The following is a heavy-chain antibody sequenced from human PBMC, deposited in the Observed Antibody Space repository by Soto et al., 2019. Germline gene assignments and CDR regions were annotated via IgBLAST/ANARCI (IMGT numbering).Heavy chain of an antibody. CDR2: IYSGGST. V-gene: IGHV3-66*01. D-gene: IGHD4-17*01. CDR1: GFTVSSNY. CDR3: ARVPRFDYGDYYAFDI. Sequence: EVQLVESGGGLVQPGGSLRLSCAASGFTVSSNYMSWVRQAPGKGLEWVSVIYSGGSTYYADSVKGRFTISRDNSKNTLYLQMNSPRAEDTAVYYCARVPRFDYGDYYAFDIWGQGTMVTVSS. J-gene: IGHJ3*02.